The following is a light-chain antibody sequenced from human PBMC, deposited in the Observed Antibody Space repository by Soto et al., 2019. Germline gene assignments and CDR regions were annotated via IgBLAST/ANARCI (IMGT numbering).Light chain of an antibody. V-gene: IGKV3-11*01. J-gene: IGKJ5*01. CDR2: GAS. CDR3: QQRSSWPIT. Sequence: SFSPWERATLSCRASQSVDSYLVWYQQKPGQAPRLLIFGASNRATGIPARFSGSGSGTDFTLTINSLEPEDFAVYYCQQRSSWPITFGQGTRLEIK. CDR1: QSVDSY.